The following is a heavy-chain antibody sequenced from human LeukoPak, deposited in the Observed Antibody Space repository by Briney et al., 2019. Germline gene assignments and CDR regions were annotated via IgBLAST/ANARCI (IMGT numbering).Heavy chain of an antibody. Sequence: GESLKTSCKGSGYSFTDYWIAWVRQVPGKGLEWMAIVYPRDSDTRYSPSFQGQVTVSADKSISTAYLQWSSLKASDTAIYYCTRPDSTGFYTDWGQGTLVTVSS. CDR3: TRPDSTGFYTD. D-gene: IGHD3-22*01. CDR1: GYSFTDYW. V-gene: IGHV5-51*01. CDR2: VYPRDSDT. J-gene: IGHJ4*02.